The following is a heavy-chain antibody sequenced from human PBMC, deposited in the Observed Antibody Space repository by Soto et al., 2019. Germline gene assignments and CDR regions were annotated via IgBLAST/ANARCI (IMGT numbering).Heavy chain of an antibody. CDR2: MNPNSGNT. J-gene: IGHJ3*02. D-gene: IGHD2-2*01. CDR1: GYTFTSYD. CDR3: ARVVGYCSSTSCYDAFDI. Sequence: AASVKVSCKASGYTFTSYDINWVRQATGQGLEWMGWMNPNSGNTGYAQKFQGRVTMTRNTSISTAYMELSSLRSEDTAVYYCARVVGYCSSTSCYDAFDIWGQGTMVTVSS. V-gene: IGHV1-8*01.